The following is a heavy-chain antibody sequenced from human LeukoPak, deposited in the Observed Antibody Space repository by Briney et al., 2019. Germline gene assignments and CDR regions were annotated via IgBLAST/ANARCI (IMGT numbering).Heavy chain of an antibody. Sequence: ASVKVSCKASGGTFSSYAISWVRQAPGQGLEWMGRIIPILGIANYAQKFQGRVTITADKSTSTAYMELSSLRSEDTAVYYCAYCGGDCYSHGAFDMGGQETMDTVSS. D-gene: IGHD2-21*02. CDR1: GGTFSSYA. CDR2: IIPILGIA. CDR3: AYCGGDCYSHGAFDM. V-gene: IGHV1-69*04. J-gene: IGHJ3*02.